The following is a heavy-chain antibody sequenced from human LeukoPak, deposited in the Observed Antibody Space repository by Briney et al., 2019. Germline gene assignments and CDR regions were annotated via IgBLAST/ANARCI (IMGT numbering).Heavy chain of an antibody. V-gene: IGHV3-43*02. J-gene: IGHJ4*02. CDR2: INGNGDDS. D-gene: IGHD6-13*01. CDR1: GFTFDEYV. CDR3: AKGLSSSSWYVADS. Sequence: GGPLRLSCAASGFTFDEYVMHWVRQAPGQGLEWVSLINGNGDDSYYADSVKGRFTVSRDNREKSLFLHMNSLRTDDTAFYYCAKGLSSSSWYVADSWGQGTLVTVSS.